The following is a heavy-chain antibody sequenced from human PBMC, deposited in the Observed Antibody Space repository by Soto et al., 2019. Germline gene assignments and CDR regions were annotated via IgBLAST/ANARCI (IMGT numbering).Heavy chain of an antibody. J-gene: IGHJ4*02. V-gene: IGHV4-34*01. CDR3: ARGPYFDY. Sequence: SETLSLTCAVYGGSFSGYYWSWIRQPPGKGLEWIGEINHSGSTNYNPSLKSRVTISVDTSKNQFSLKLSSVTAADTAVYYCARGPYFDYWGQGTLVTVSS. CDR2: INHSGST. CDR1: GGSFSGYY.